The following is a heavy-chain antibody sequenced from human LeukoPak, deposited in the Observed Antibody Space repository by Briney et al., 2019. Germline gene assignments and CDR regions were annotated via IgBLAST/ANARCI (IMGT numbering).Heavy chain of an antibody. CDR2: ISSSSSYI. Sequence: GGSLRLSCAASGFTFSSYSMNWVRQAPGKGLDWVSSISSSSSYIYYEDSVKGRFTISRDNAKNSLYLQMNSLRVEDTAVYYCAGDSSNWNIDYWGQGTPVTVSS. V-gene: IGHV3-21*01. CDR1: GFTFSSYS. D-gene: IGHD6-13*01. CDR3: AGDSSNWNIDY. J-gene: IGHJ4*02.